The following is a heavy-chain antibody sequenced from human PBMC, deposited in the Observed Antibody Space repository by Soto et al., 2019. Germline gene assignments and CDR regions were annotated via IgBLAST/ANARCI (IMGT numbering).Heavy chain of an antibody. D-gene: IGHD5-12*01. CDR3: GRARLRAVYAFDI. V-gene: IGHV4-31*03. Sequence: QVQLQESDAGLVKASQTLSLTCTVSGGSVSSGAYYWTWIRQRPGKGLEWIGYIYYSGSTYYSPSLKSRLSISLDTSKNQFSLRLSSVTAADTAMYYCGRARLRAVYAFDIWGQGTMGSVSS. J-gene: IGHJ3*02. CDR1: GGSVSSGAYY. CDR2: IYYSGST.